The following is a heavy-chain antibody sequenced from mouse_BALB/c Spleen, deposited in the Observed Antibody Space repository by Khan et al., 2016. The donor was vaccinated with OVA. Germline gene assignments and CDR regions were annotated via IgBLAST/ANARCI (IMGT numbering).Heavy chain of an antibody. V-gene: IGHV9-3-1*01. D-gene: IGHD2-10*01. J-gene: IGHJ4*01. CDR2: INTYTGET. Sequence: QIQLVQSGPELKKPGETVKISCKASGYTFTNYGMNWVEQSPGKTLKWMGWINTYTGETTYADDFKGRFAFSLETSASTAYLQINNLKNEDTATYFCARPPYFSYTLDYWGQGTSVTVSS. CDR1: GYTFTNYG. CDR3: ARPPYFSYTLDY.